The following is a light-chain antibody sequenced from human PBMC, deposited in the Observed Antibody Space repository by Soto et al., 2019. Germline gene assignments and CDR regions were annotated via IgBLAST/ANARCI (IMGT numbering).Light chain of an antibody. V-gene: IGKV3D-7*01. CDR1: QCVSSSY. J-gene: IGKJ1*01. Sequence: LSNGESAPLSCRATQCVSSSYLAWYQQKPGQAPRLLIYGASSRATGIPARFSGSGSGTDFTLTISSLQSEDFALYYCQQYNDSPLTFGQGTKVDIK. CDR2: GAS. CDR3: QQYNDSPLT.